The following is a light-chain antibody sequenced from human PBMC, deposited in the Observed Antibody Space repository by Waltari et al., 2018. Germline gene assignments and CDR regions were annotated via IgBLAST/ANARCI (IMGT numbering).Light chain of an antibody. CDR1: HLVASNY. V-gene: IGKV3-20*01. J-gene: IGKJ4*01. CDR3: QHYGNSPQLT. Sequence: ENVLTQSPGTLSLSPGARATLSCRASHLVASNYIAWYHQRPGQAPRLLIFVAPNSATGIPDRFSGSASGTDFTLTISRLEPEDFAVYYCQHYGNSPQLTFAGGTRVEIK. CDR2: VAP.